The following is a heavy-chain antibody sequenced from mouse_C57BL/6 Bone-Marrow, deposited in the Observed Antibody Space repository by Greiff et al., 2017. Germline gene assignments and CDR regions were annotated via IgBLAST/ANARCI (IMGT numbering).Heavy chain of an antibody. CDR2: IYPRDGST. CDR3: AREERLITTVVATDYFDY. J-gene: IGHJ2*01. Sequence: VQLQQSGPELVKPGASVKLSCKASGYTFTSYDINWVKQRPGQGLEWIGWIYPRDGSTKYNEQFKGKATLTVDTSSSSAYMELHSLTSEDSAVYFCAREERLITTVVATDYFDYWGQGTTLTVSS. D-gene: IGHD1-1*01. CDR1: GYTFTSYD. V-gene: IGHV1-85*01.